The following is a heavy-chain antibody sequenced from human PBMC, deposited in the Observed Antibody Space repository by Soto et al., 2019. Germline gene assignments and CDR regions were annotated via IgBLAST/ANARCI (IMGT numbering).Heavy chain of an antibody. D-gene: IGHD3-22*01. CDR2: IYYTGTT. Sequence: SETLSLTCTVSGGSISSYYWSWFRQPPGKGLECIGYIYYTGTTNYYPSLKSRATISVDTSRNQFSLNLSSVTAADTAVYYCARPGDYYQAFDYWGQGTLVTVSS. V-gene: IGHV4-59*08. J-gene: IGHJ4*02. CDR1: GGSISSYY. CDR3: ARPGDYYQAFDY.